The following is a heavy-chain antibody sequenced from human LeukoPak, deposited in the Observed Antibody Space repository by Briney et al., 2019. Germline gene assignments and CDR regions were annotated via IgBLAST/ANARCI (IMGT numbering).Heavy chain of an antibody. CDR3: ARDGYYYDSTGFWDY. D-gene: IGHD3-22*01. V-gene: IGHV3-30-3*01. Sequence: SLRLSCAASGFTFSSYAMHWVRQAPGKGLEWVAVMSYDGSNKYYADSVKGRFTISRDNSKNTLYLQMNSLRAEDSAVYYCARDGYYYDSTGFWDYWGEGTLVTVSS. J-gene: IGHJ4*02. CDR2: MSYDGSNK. CDR1: GFTFSSYA.